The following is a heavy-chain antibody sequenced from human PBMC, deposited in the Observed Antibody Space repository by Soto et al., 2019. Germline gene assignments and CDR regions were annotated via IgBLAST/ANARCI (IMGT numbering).Heavy chain of an antibody. D-gene: IGHD3-3*01. V-gene: IGHV1-2*02. Sequence: QLHLVQSGAVVKKPGASVTVSCSASGYPVTAYYMHWVRQAPGRGLEWMGGINPATGAAKYTQTFQGRVTMTRDTSTSTVFMELSGRTSEDTAAFYCARGGGVGVAGSAAFDMWGQGTLVTVSS. CDR1: GYPVTAYY. CDR3: ARGGGVGVAGSAAFDM. J-gene: IGHJ3*02. CDR2: INPATGAA.